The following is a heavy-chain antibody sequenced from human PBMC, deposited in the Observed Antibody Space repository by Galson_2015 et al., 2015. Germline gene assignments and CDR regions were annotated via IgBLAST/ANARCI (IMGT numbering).Heavy chain of an antibody. CDR2: IWYDGSNK. CDR3: ARAGSGYSSSWHFDY. Sequence: SLRLSCAASGFTFSSYGMHWVRQAPGKGLEWVAVIWYDGSNKYYADSVKGRFTISRDNSKNTLYLQMNSLRAEDTAVYYCARAGSGYSSSWHFDYWGQGTLVTVSS. CDR1: GFTFSSYG. J-gene: IGHJ4*02. V-gene: IGHV3-33*01. D-gene: IGHD6-13*01.